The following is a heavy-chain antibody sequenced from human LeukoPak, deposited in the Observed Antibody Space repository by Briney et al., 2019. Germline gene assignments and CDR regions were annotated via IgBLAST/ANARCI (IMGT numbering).Heavy chain of an antibody. CDR1: GYTFTGYY. CDR2: INPNSGGT. V-gene: IGHV1-2*02. D-gene: IGHD1-1*01. CDR3: ARGLGTLDV. Sequence: ASVKVSCKASGYTFTGYYMHWVRQAPGQGLEWMGWINPNSGGTNYAQKLQDRVTMTTDTSTSTAYMGLRSLRPDDTATYYCARGLGTLDVWGEGTMVTVSS. J-gene: IGHJ6*04.